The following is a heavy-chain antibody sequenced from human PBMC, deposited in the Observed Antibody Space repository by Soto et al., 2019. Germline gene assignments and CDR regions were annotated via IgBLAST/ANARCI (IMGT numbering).Heavy chain of an antibody. CDR2: ISFDEANK. Sequence: QVKLVESGGDVVRPGMSLRLSCETFGFTFSRYPIHWVRQAPGKGLEWVAGISFDEANKKHADSVRGRFTVSRDNLMSTVYLQMDSLGAEDTASYFCAREEPHPAPLVFWGQGTQVTVSS. CDR1: GFTFSRYP. CDR3: AREEPHPAPLVF. J-gene: IGHJ4*02. V-gene: IGHV3-30-3*01.